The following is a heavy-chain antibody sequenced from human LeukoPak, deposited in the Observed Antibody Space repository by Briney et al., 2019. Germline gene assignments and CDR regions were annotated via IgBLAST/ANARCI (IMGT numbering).Heavy chain of an antibody. CDR2: IYHSGST. J-gene: IGHJ3*02. CDR3: AGRGYCSSTSCYNDPENAFDI. D-gene: IGHD2-2*02. V-gene: IGHV4-38-2*01. Sequence: SETLSLTCAVYGWSFSGYYWGWIRQPPGKGLEWIGSIYHSGSTYYNPSLKSRVTISVDTSKNQFSLKLSSATAADTAVYYCAGRGYCSSTSCYNDPENAFDIWGQGTMVTVSS. CDR1: GWSFSGYY.